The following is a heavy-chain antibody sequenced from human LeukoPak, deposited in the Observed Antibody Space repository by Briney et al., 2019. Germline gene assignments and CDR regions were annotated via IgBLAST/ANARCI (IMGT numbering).Heavy chain of an antibody. CDR2: INPSGGST. Sequence: ASVKVSCKASGYTFTGYYMHWVRQAPGQGLEWMGIINPSGGSTSYAQKFQGRVTMTRDTSTSTVYMELSSLRYEDTAVYYCARDSFLWNYGPDFWGQGTLVTVSS. CDR1: GYTFTGYY. CDR3: ARDSFLWNYGPDF. D-gene: IGHD1-7*01. V-gene: IGHV1-46*01. J-gene: IGHJ4*02.